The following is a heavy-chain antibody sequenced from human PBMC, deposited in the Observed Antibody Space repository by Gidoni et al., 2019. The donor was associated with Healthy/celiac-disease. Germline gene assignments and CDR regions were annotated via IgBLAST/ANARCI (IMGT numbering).Heavy chain of an antibody. D-gene: IGHD5-18*01. J-gene: IGHJ5*02. CDR1: GVTFSSYA. Sequence: EVQLLEAGGGLVQPGGSLRISCAASGVTFSSYAMSWVRQAPGKGLGWVSAISGSGGSTYYADSVKGRFTISRDNSKNTLYLQMNSLRAEDTAVYYCAKAPGYSDENNWFDPWGQGTLVTVSS. CDR3: AKAPGYSDENNWFDP. V-gene: IGHV3-23*01. CDR2: ISGSGGST.